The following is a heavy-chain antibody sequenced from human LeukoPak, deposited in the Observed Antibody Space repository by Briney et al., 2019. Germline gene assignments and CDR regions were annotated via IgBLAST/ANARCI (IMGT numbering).Heavy chain of an antibody. CDR2: IIPIFGTA. J-gene: IGHJ4*02. CDR3: ARALYYYDSSGYYYFDY. V-gene: IGHV1-69*13. CDR1: GGTFSSYA. D-gene: IGHD3-22*01. Sequence: SAKVSCKASGGTFSSYAISWVRQAPGQGLEWMGGIIPIFGTANYAQKFQGRVTITADESTSTAYMELSSLRSEDTAVYYCARALYYYDSSGYYYFDYWGQGTLVTVSS.